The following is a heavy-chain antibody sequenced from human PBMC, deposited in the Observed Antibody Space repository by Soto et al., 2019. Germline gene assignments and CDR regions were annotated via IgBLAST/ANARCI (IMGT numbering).Heavy chain of an antibody. J-gene: IGHJ6*02. V-gene: IGHV1-58*01. Sequence: SVKVSCKASGFTFTSSAVQWVRQARGQRLEWIGWIVVGSGNTNYAQKFQERVTITRDMSTSTAYMELSSLRSEDTAVYYCAGTYGSGSYFDPDYYGMDVWGQGTTVTVSS. CDR3: AGTYGSGSYFDPDYYGMDV. CDR1: GFTFTSSA. CDR2: IVVGSGNT. D-gene: IGHD3-10*01.